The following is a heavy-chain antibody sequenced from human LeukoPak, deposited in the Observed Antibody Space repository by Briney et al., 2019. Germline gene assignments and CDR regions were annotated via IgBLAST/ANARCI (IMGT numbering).Heavy chain of an antibody. V-gene: IGHV3-9*01. CDR1: GFIFDDYG. CDR3: AKDIYYGSGSYYSLDY. CDR2: ISWNSGSK. Sequence: GGSLRLSCAASGFIFDDYGMHWVRQAPGKGLEWVSGISWNSGSKGYAGSVKGRFTISRDNGKNSLYLQMNSLRAEDTALYYCAKDIYYGSGSYYSLDYWGQGTQVTVSS. D-gene: IGHD3-10*01. J-gene: IGHJ4*02.